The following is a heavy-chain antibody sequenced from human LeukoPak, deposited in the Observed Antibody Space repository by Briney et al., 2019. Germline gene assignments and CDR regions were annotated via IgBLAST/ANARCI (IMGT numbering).Heavy chain of an antibody. D-gene: IGHD6-19*01. CDR3: ARETVPAITYSSGFVWFDP. CDR2: IYYSGST. V-gene: IGHV4-59*01. CDR1: GGSISSYY. Sequence: SETLSLTCTVSGGSISSYYWSWVRQPPGKGLEWIGYIYYSGSTNYNPSLKSRVTISVDTSKNQFSLKLSSVTAADTAVYYCARETVPAITYSSGFVWFDPWGQGTLVTVSS. J-gene: IGHJ5*02.